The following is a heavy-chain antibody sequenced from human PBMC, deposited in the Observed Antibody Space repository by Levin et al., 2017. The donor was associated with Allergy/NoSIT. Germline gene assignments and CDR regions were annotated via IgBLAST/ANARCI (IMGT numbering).Heavy chain of an antibody. Sequence: SETLSLTCAVSGGSISSDNWWSWVRQPPGKGLEWIGEIHRSGSTNYNPSLKSRVTMSVDKSKNQFSVKLSSVTAADTAAYYCASRQYYDSTGYYDYWGQGILVTVSS. CDR2: IHRSGST. CDR3: ASRQYYDSTGYYDY. V-gene: IGHV4-4*02. J-gene: IGHJ4*02. CDR1: GGSISSDNW. D-gene: IGHD3-22*01.